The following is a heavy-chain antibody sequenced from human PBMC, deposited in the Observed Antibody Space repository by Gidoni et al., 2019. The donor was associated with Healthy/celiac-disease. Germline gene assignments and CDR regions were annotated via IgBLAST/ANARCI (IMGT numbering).Heavy chain of an antibody. J-gene: IGHJ3*02. CDR3: ARDRPAYGSGSNDAFDI. CDR2: ISSSSSTI. CDR1: GFTFSSYS. Sequence: EVQLVESGGGLVQPGGSLRLSCAASGFTFSSYSMNWVRQAPGKGLEWVSYISSSSSTIYYADSVKGRFTISRDNAKNSLYLQMNSLRAEDTAVYYCARDRPAYGSGSNDAFDIWGQGTMVTVSS. D-gene: IGHD3-10*01. V-gene: IGHV3-48*01.